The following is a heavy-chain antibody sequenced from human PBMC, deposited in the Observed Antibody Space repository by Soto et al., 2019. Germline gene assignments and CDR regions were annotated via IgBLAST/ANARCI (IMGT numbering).Heavy chain of an antibody. V-gene: IGHV3-15*01. J-gene: IGHJ4*02. CDR1: GFTFSHSW. D-gene: IGHD3-16*02. Sequence: VQLVESGGGLVKPGGSLRLSCAASGFTFSHSWMSWVRQVPGKGLEWVARIKSETDGGTTDYAAPVEGRFTISRDDSKNILFLQMNSLITEDTAVYYCTPYDYTWGNYRYRWAYWGQGTLVTVSS. CDR3: TPYDYTWGNYRYRWAY. CDR2: IKSETDGGTT.